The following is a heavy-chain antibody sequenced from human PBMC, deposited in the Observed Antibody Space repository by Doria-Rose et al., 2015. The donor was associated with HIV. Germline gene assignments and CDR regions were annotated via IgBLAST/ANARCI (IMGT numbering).Heavy chain of an antibody. V-gene: IGHV2-26*01. D-gene: IGHD6-13*01. Sequence: QVTLKESGPVLVKPTETLTLTCTVSGVSLSSPGMGVSWIRQPPGKALEWLANICSYDERSDKPSLKSSLTISRGTSKSQVVLTMTDMDPVDTATYYCARIKSSRWYHKYYFDFWGQGTLVIVSA. J-gene: IGHJ4*02. CDR2: ICSYDER. CDR3: ARIKSSRWYHKYYFDF. CDR1: GVSLSSPGMG.